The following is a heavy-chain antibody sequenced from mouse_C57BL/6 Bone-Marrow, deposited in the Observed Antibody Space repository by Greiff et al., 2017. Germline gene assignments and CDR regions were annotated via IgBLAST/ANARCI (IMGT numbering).Heavy chain of an antibody. D-gene: IGHD1-1*01. CDR3: AVVAPFDY. CDR2: LDPEDGET. J-gene: IGHJ2*01. CDR1: GFNITDYY. Sequence: VQLKQSGAELVKPGASVKLSCTASGFNITDYYMPWVKQRTEQGLEWIGRLDPEDGETNYAPKFQGKATITANTSSNTAYLQLSGLTSEDTAVFYCAVVAPFDYWGQGTTLTVSS. V-gene: IGHV14-2*01.